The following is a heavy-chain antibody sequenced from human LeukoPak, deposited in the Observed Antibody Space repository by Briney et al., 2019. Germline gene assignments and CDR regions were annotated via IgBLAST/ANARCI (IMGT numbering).Heavy chain of an antibody. Sequence: GGSLRLSCVASGFPFSSYAMTWVRQAPGKGLEWVSAIGGSGSRTYSADSVKGRFTIYRDNSKNTLYLQMNSLRAEDTAVYYCARDPSSTLDYWGQGTLVTVSS. CDR1: GFPFSSYA. J-gene: IGHJ4*02. CDR2: IGGSGSRT. D-gene: IGHD2-15*01. V-gene: IGHV3-23*01. CDR3: ARDPSSTLDY.